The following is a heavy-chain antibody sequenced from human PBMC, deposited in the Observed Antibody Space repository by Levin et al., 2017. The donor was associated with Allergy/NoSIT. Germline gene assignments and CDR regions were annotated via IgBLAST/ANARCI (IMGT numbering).Heavy chain of an antibody. CDR3: AREATAVVEKLDY. D-gene: IGHD5-18*01. V-gene: IGHV3-49*03. J-gene: IGHJ4*02. CDR2: IRSKAGGETT. Sequence: GGSLRLSCTGSGFTVRDYAIDWFRQAPGKGLEWVGLIRSKAGGETTEYAVSVKDRFIISRDDAKSIAYLQMNSLKTEDTAVYFCAREATAVVEKLDYWGQGTLVTVSS. CDR1: GFTVRDYA.